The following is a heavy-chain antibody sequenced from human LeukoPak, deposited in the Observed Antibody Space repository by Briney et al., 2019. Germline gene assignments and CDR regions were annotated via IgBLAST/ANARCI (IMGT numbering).Heavy chain of an antibody. CDR2: IIPILGIA. CDR1: GGTFSSYA. Sequence: SVKVSCKASGGTFSSYAISWVQQAPGQGLEWMGRIIPILGIANYAQKFQGRVTITADKSTSTAYMELSSLRSDDTAVYYCARDGNKNGYSPHFDYWGQGTLVTVSS. CDR3: ARDGNKNGYSPHFDY. V-gene: IGHV1-69*04. D-gene: IGHD5-24*01. J-gene: IGHJ4*02.